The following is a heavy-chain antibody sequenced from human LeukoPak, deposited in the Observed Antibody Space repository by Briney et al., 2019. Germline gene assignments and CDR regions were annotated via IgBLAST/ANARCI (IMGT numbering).Heavy chain of an antibody. Sequence: PGGSLRLSCAASGFIVSSNYMSWVRQAPGKGLEWVSVIYSGGSTYYADSVKGRFTISRDNSKNTLYLQMNSLRAEDTAVYYCARGGLYYDTSGPYYFDYWGQGTLVTVSS. J-gene: IGHJ4*02. V-gene: IGHV3-53*01. D-gene: IGHD3-22*01. CDR1: GFIVSSNY. CDR2: IYSGGST. CDR3: ARGGLYYDTSGPYYFDY.